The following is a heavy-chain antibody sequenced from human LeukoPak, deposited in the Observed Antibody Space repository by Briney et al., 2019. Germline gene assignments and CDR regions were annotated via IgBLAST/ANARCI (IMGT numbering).Heavy chain of an antibody. CDR2: FHDSGSA. V-gene: IGHV4-59*01. CDR1: GDSISSYF. J-gene: IGHJ5*02. D-gene: IGHD2-15*01. Sequence: SETLSLTCTVSGDSISSYFWSWIRQPPGKGLEWIGYFHDSGSANYNPSLKSRITMSVDTSKNQSSLKLRSVTAANTAVYYCARDSHSVDTATPRGFDPWGQGTLVTVSS. CDR3: ARDSHSVDTATPRGFDP.